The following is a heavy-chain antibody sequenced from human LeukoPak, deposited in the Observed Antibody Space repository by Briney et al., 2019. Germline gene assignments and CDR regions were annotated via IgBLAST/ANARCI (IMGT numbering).Heavy chain of an antibody. Sequence: RGSLRLSCAASGFTFSDYTMNWVRQAPGKGLEWISYIDISSSSTYYADSVKGRFTISRDNAKNSLYLQMSSLRAEDTALYYCARGPPLFDPWGQGTLVTVSS. V-gene: IGHV3-48*01. CDR1: GFTFSDYT. CDR2: IDISSSST. CDR3: ARGPPLFDP. J-gene: IGHJ5*02.